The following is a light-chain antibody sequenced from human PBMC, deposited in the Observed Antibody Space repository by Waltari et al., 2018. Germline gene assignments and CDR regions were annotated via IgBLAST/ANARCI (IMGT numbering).Light chain of an antibody. Sequence: EVVMTQSPATLSVSPGESVTLSCRASQIINSNLDWYQQKPGQAPRLLIYGASTRATDIPARFRASGSGTEFTLTISSLQSEDSAVYYCQQYNDLPRTFGQGTKLEIK. V-gene: IGKV3-15*01. J-gene: IGKJ1*01. CDR1: QIINSN. CDR3: QQYNDLPRT. CDR2: GAS.